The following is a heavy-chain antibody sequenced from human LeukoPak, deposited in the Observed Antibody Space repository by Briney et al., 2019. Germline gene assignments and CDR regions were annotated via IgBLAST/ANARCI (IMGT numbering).Heavy chain of an antibody. D-gene: IGHD2-2*01. CDR1: GFTFDDYG. V-gene: IGHV3-20*04. J-gene: IGHJ4*02. CDR3: AREGRAYCSSTSCYRGLAY. CDR2: INWNGGST. Sequence: GGSLRLSCAASGFTFDDYGMGWVRQAPGKGLEWISGINWNGGSTGYADSVKGRFTISRDNAKNSLYLQMNSLRAEDTALYYCAREGRAYCSSTSCYRGLAYWGQGTLVTVSS.